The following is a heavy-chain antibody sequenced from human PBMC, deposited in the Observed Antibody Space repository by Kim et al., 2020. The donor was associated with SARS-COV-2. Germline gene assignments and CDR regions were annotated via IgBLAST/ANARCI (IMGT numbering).Heavy chain of an antibody. CDR3: ASTQGVTTGGWFDP. Sequence: AQKFQGRVTITAEKSTSTAYMELSSLRSEDTAVYYCASTQGVTTGGWFDPWGQGTLVTVSS. D-gene: IGHD4-17*01. J-gene: IGHJ5*02. V-gene: IGHV1-69*02.